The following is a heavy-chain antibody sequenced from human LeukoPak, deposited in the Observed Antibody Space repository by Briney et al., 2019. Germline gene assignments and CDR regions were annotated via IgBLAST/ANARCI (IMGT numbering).Heavy chain of an antibody. CDR3: ARGEGSSIDY. J-gene: IGHJ4*02. Sequence: SVKVSCKASGYTFTSYAMHWVRQAPGQRLEWMGWINAGNGNTKYSQKFQGRVTITRDTPISTAYMELSRLRSDDTAVYYCARGEGSSIDYWGQGTLVSVSS. D-gene: IGHD6-13*01. V-gene: IGHV1-3*01. CDR2: INAGNGNT. CDR1: GYTFTSYA.